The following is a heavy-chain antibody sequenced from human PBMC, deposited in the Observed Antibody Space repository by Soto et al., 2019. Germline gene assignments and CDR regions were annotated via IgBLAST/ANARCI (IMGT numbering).Heavy chain of an antibody. V-gene: IGHV1-69*06. CDR1: GGTFSSHG. CDR3: ASERRAQYLDF. J-gene: IGHJ4*02. CDR2: IIPTFGTA. D-gene: IGHD3-9*01. Sequence: QVQLVQSGTVVQRRGSSVKVSCQASGGTFSSHGMAWVRQAPGQGLEWMGGIIPTFGTATYAPKFQGRVTITADKSTNTAYMALSSLRSEDTAVYYCASERRAQYLDFWCQGTLLTVSS.